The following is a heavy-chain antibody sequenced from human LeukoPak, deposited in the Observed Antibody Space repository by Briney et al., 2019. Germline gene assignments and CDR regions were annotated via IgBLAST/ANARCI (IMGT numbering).Heavy chain of an antibody. V-gene: IGHV3-23*01. CDR1: GFTFSSYD. CDR3: AKDTFNTIFLPDY. CDR2: ISGSGGST. J-gene: IGHJ4*02. Sequence: GGSLRLSCAASGFTFSSYDMSWVRQAPGKGLEWVSAISGSGGSTYYADSVKGRFTISRDNSKNTLYLQMNSLRAEDTAVYYCAKDTFNTIFLPDYWGQGTLVTVSS. D-gene: IGHD3-9*01.